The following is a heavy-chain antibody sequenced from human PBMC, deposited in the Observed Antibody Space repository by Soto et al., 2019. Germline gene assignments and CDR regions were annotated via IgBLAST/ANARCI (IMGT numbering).Heavy chain of an antibody. J-gene: IGHJ4*02. CDR2: INHSGST. V-gene: IGHV4-34*01. CDR3: ARHRNWNDFAGDS. D-gene: IGHD1-1*01. CDR1: GGSFSGYY. Sequence: PSETLSLTCAVYGGSFSGYYWSWIRQPPGKGLEWIGEINHSGSTTYNPSLKSRVTISVDTSKNQFSLELGSVTAADTGVYYCARHRNWNDFAGDSWGLGTLVTVSS.